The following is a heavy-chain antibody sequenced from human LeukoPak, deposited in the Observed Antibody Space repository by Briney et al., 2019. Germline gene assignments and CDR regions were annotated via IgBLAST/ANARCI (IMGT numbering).Heavy chain of an antibody. V-gene: IGHV1-8*03. Sequence: ASVKVSCKASGYTFTRYDINWVRPATGQGLEWMGWMNSNSGNTGYEQKFQGRVTITRNTSITTAYMELSSLRSEDTAVYFCARGPGCSSTSCPSNFDYWRQGSLVTASS. CDR2: MNSNSGNT. CDR3: ARGPGCSSTSCPSNFDY. CDR1: GYTFTRYD. J-gene: IGHJ4*02. D-gene: IGHD2-2*01.